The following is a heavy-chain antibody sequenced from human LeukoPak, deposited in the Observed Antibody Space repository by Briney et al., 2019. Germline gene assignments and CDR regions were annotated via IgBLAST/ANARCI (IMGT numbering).Heavy chain of an antibody. CDR3: ARDERALSWQWLVQDYYYYYGMDV. V-gene: IGHV3-53*01. Sequence: GGSLRLSCAASGFIVSNNYMSWVRQAPGKGLEWVSVIYSDGSTYYADSVKGRFTISRDNAKNSLYLQMNSLRAEDTAVYYCARDERALSWQWLVQDYYYYYGMDVWGQGTTVTVSS. J-gene: IGHJ6*02. D-gene: IGHD6-19*01. CDR1: GFIVSNNY. CDR2: IYSDGST.